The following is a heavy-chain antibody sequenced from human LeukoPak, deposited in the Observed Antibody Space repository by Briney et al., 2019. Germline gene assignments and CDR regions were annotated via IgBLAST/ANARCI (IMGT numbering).Heavy chain of an antibody. CDR3: ARVFDS. Sequence: PSETLSLTCTVSGGSVYTSDYYWGWVRQPPEKGPEWIGDIFYTGKTNYNPSLKSRVSISIDTSKNQFSLKLTSVTAADTAVYYCARVFDSWGQGTLVTVSS. J-gene: IGHJ4*02. CDR2: IFYTGKT. V-gene: IGHV4-39*07. CDR1: GGSVYTSDYY.